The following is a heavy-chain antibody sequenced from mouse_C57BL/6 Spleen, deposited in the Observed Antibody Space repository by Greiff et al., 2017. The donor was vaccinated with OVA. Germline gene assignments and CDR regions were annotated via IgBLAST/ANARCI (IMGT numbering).Heavy chain of an antibody. J-gene: IGHJ3*01. CDR2: INPNYGTT. D-gene: IGHD2-3*01. CDR3: AREGLYDGYYRFAY. CDR1: GYSFTDYN. Sequence: EVKLQESGPELVKPGASVKISCKASGYSFTDYNMNWVKQSNGKSLEWIGVINPNYGTTSYNQKFKGKATLTVDQSSSTAYMQLNSLTSEDSAVYYCAREGLYDGYYRFAYWGQGTLVTVSA. V-gene: IGHV1-39*01.